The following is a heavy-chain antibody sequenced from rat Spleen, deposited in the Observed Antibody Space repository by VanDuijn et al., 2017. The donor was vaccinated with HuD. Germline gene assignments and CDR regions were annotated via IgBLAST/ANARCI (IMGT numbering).Heavy chain of an antibody. D-gene: IGHD1-4*01. CDR2: ISYDGIIT. CDR3: ARWTYTRRGIDY. Sequence: EVQLVESGGGLVQPGRSLKLSCAASGFTFDDYHMAWVRQAPTKGLEWVATISYDGIITYYRDSVKGRFTVSRDNAKTTLYLQMDSLRSEDTATYYCARWTYTRRGIDYWGQGVMVTVSS. J-gene: IGHJ2*01. CDR1: GFTFDDYH. V-gene: IGHV5-7*01.